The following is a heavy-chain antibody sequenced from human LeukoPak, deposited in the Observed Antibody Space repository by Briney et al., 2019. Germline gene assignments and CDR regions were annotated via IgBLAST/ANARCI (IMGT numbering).Heavy chain of an antibody. D-gene: IGHD3-10*01. CDR1: GYTFTDYY. CDR2: INPYSGGK. CDR3: ARAGSYGPTDAFDI. V-gene: IGHV1-2*06. J-gene: IGHJ3*02. Sequence: ASVKVSCKASGYTFTDYYMHWVRQAPGQGLEWMGRINPYSGGKNYAQKFQGGVTMTRDTSIATIYMELSRLRSNDTAVYYCARAGSYGPTDAFDIWGQGTMVTVSS.